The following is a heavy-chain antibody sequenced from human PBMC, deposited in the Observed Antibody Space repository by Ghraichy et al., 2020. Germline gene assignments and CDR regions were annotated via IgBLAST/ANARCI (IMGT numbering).Heavy chain of an antibody. CDR2: IYYSGST. J-gene: IGHJ4*02. CDR3: ARVPGAFDY. CDR1: GGSVSSGSYY. Sequence: SETLSLTCTVSGGSVSSGSYYWSWIRQPPGKGLEWIGYIYYSGSTNYNPSLKSRVTISVDTSKNQFSLKLSSVTAADTAVYYCARVPGAFDYWGQGTLVTVSS. V-gene: IGHV4-61*01. D-gene: IGHD7-27*01.